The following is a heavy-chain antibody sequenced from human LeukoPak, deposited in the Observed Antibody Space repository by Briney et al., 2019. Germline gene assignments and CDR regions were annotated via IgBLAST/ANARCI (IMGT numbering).Heavy chain of an antibody. CDR2: VYSGPGGST. Sequence: PGGSLRLSCEASGSRISDYYMSWVRQAPGKGLEWDSVVYSGPGGSTYYAESVKGRFTISRDNSKNTLYLQMNSLRAEDTAVYYCASLVVGGDDHFDFWGQGTLVTVSS. CDR1: GSRISDYY. CDR3: ASLVVGGDDHFDF. J-gene: IGHJ4*02. D-gene: IGHD2-8*02. V-gene: IGHV3-66*02.